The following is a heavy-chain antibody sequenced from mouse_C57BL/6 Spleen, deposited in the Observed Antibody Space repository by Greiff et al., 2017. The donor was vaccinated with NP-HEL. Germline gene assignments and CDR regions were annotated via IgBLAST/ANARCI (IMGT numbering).Heavy chain of an antibody. CDR1: GYTFTSYW. CDR2: ISPSSGYI. J-gene: IGHJ4*01. CDR3: AREGITTVEGDYAMDY. Sequence: QVQLQQSGAELAKPGASVKLSCKASGYTFTSYWMHWVQQGPGQGLEWIGYISPSSGYIKYNQKLKDKVTLTADKSSSTAYMQLSSLTYEDSAVYYCAREGITTVEGDYAMDYWGQGTSVTVSS. V-gene: IGHV1-7*01. D-gene: IGHD1-1*01.